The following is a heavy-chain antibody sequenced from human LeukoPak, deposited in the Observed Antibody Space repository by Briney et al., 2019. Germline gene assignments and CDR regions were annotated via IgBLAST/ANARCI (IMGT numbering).Heavy chain of an antibody. CDR3: ARVGNYPDAFDI. CDR2: IYSSGTT. D-gene: IGHD3-16*02. Sequence: SETLSLTCAVSGDSISTYYWSWIRQPPGKGLEWIGYIYSSGTTNNNPSLRSRVTISLDTSNNQFSLRLSSVTAADTALYYCARVGNYPDAFDIWSHGTMVTVSS. V-gene: IGHV4-59*01. CDR1: GDSISTYY. J-gene: IGHJ3*02.